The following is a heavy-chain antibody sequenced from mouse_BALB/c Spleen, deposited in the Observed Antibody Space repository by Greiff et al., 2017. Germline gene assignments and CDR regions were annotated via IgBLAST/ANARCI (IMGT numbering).Heavy chain of an antibody. CDR1: GFTFSSYT. Sequence: EVMLVESGGGLVKPGGSLKLSCAASGFTFSSYTMSWVRQTPEKRLEWVATISSGGSYTYYPDSVKGRFTISRDNAKNTLYLQMSSLKSEDTAMYYCTRDRDDDGYSYGVWYFDVWGAGTTVTVSS. J-gene: IGHJ1*01. V-gene: IGHV5-6-4*01. D-gene: IGHD2-3*01. CDR3: TRDRDDDGYSYGVWYFDV. CDR2: ISSGGSYT.